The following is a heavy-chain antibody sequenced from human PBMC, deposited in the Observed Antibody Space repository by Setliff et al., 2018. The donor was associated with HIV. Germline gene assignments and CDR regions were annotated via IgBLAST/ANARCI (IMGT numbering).Heavy chain of an antibody. CDR2: FRPSGSA. D-gene: IGHD2-15*01. V-gene: IGHV4-4*07. J-gene: IGHJ6*03. CDR1: GGSISTHH. CDR3: ALTGHRLLRGYMDV. Sequence: PSETLSLTCTVSGGSISTHHFWSWIRQPAGKGLEWIGRFRPSGSAYYRDPYYNPSLKSRVTMSLDTSKKHFSLNPKSVTAADTAVYYCALTGHRLLRGYMDVWGKGTTVTVSS.